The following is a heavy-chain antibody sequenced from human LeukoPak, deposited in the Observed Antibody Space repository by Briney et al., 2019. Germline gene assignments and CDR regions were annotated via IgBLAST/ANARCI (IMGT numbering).Heavy chain of an antibody. J-gene: IGHJ4*02. D-gene: IGHD2-2*01. CDR2: ISYDGSNK. Sequence: GRSLRLSCAASGFTFSSYAMHWVRQAPGKGLEWVAVISYDGSNKYYADSVKGRFTISRDNSKNTLYLQMNSLRAEDTAVYYCARDWGDPWGVVVPAAPFDYWGQGTLVTVSS. CDR1: GFTFSSYA. CDR3: ARDWGDPWGVVVPAAPFDY. V-gene: IGHV3-30-3*01.